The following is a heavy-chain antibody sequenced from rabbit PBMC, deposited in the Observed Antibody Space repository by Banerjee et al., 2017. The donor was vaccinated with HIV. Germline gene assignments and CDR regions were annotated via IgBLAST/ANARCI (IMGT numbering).Heavy chain of an antibody. CDR3: ARIWGL. V-gene: IGHV1S45*01. CDR1: GFSFSGSYV. D-gene: IGHD5-1*01. Sequence: QEQLQESGGGLFQPGGSLALTCKASGFSFSGSYVMCWVRQAPGKGLELVACIHTGNGNTYYASWAKGRFTISKTSSTTVTLQMTSLTAAETATYFCARIWGLWGQGTLVTVS. CDR2: IHTGNGNT. J-gene: IGHJ3*01.